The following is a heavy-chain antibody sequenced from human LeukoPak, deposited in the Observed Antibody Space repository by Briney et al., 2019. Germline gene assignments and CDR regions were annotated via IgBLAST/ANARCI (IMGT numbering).Heavy chain of an antibody. J-gene: IGHJ6*02. CDR2: ISSSGGTI. CDR1: GSTFSSYE. CDR3: ARGDYDILTGYYYYYGMDV. V-gene: IGHV3-48*03. D-gene: IGHD3-9*01. Sequence: GGSLRLSCAASGSTFSSYEMNWVRQAPGKGLEWVSYISSSGGTIYYADSVKGRFTISRDNAKNSLYLQMNSLRAEDTAVYYCARGDYDILTGYYYYYGMDVWGQGTTVTVSS.